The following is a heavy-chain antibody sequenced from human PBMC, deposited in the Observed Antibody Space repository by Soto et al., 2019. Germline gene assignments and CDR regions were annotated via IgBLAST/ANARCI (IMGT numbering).Heavy chain of an antibody. CDR2: ISPYKGRT. J-gene: IGHJ6*02. D-gene: IGHD5-18*01. V-gene: IGHV1-18*01. CDR3: GRCRTDSYAMDV. CDR1: GYSFTSYG. Sequence: ASVKVSCKASGYSFTSYGIGWVRQVPGQGPEWMGWISPYKGRTNYAQSVKGRVVMTTDISTNTVYLELRSLRSDDSAIYYCGRCRTDSYAMDVWGQGTTVTVSS.